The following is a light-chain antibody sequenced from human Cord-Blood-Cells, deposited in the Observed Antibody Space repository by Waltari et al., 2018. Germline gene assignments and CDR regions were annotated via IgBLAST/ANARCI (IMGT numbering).Light chain of an antibody. CDR2: EVS. V-gene: IGLV2-14*01. CDR3: SSYTSSSTVV. Sequence: QSALTQPASVSGSPGQSITISCTGTSSDVGGYNYVSWYQQHPGKAPKLRIYEVSNRPSGVSKRFSGSTSGNTASLTISGLQAEDEADYYCSSYTSSSTVVFGGGTKLTVL. J-gene: IGLJ2*01. CDR1: SSDVGGYNY.